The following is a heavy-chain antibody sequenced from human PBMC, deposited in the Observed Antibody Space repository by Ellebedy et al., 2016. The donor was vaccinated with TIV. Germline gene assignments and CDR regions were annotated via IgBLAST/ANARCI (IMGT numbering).Heavy chain of an antibody. CDR3: ARDGSSSSWPYYYYFYGMDV. CDR1: GFTFSSYS. Sequence: GESLKISCAASGFTFSSYSMNWVRQAPGKGLEWVSYIDTSSSDMYYADSVKGRFTISRDNAKNSLYLKMNSLRAEDTAVYYCARDGSSSSWPYYYYFYGMDVWGQGTTVSVSS. CDR2: IDTSSSDM. J-gene: IGHJ6*02. D-gene: IGHD2-2*01. V-gene: IGHV3-21*04.